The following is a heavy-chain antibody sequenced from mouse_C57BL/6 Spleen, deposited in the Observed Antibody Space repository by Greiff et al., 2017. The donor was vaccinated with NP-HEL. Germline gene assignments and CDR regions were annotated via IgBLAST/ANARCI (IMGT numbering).Heavy chain of an antibody. J-gene: IGHJ4*01. Sequence: EVQGVESGEGLVKPGGSLKLSCAASGFTFSSYAMSWVRQTPEKRLEWVAYISSGGDYIYYADTVKGRFTISRDNARNTLYLQMSSLKSEDTAMYYCTREGIVTTEYYAMDYWGQGTSVTVSS. CDR2: ISSGGDYI. CDR1: GFTFSSYA. D-gene: IGHD2-5*01. V-gene: IGHV5-9-1*02. CDR3: TREGIVTTEYYAMDY.